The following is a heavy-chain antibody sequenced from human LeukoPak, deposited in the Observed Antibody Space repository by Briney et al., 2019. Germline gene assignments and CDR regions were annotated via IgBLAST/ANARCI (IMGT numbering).Heavy chain of an antibody. CDR1: GDFISSGGYY. Sequence: SETLSLTCTVSGDFISSGGYYWSWIRQHPGKGLEWIVYIYHTWTTYYNPSLKSRVSLSVDTSKNQFSLKLSSVTAADTAVYYCARASTYFDNWGQGTLVAVSS. CDR2: IYHTWTT. V-gene: IGHV4-31*03. CDR3: ARASTYFDN. J-gene: IGHJ4*02.